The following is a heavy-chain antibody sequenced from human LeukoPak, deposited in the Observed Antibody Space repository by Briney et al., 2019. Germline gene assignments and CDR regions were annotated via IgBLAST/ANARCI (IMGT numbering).Heavy chain of an antibody. CDR3: ARVRGYDYSFWFDP. Sequence: GGSLRLSCAASGFTFSDYYMSWIRQAPGKGLEWVSYISSSSGYTNYADSVKGRFTISRDNAKNSLYLQMNSLRAEDTAVYYCARVRGYDYSFWFDPWGQGTLVTVSS. CDR1: GFTFSDYY. J-gene: IGHJ5*02. D-gene: IGHD5-12*01. CDR2: ISSSSGYT. V-gene: IGHV3-11*06.